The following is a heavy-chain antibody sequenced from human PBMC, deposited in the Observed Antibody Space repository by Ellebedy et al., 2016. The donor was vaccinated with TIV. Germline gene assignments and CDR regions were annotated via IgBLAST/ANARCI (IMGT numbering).Heavy chain of an antibody. CDR2: IYSGGTT. CDR3: AKNRAPGRGYADY. D-gene: IGHD3-22*01. CDR1: GFTVSSNY. Sequence: PGGSLRLSCAASGFTVSSNYMTWVRQAPGKGLEWVSVIYSGGTTHYADSVKGRFTISRDNSKNTLYLQMNSLRAEDTAVYYCAKNRAPGRGYADYWGQGTLVTVSS. V-gene: IGHV3-53*01. J-gene: IGHJ4*02.